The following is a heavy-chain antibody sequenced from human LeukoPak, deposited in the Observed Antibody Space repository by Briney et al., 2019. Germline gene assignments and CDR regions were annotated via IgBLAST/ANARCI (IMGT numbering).Heavy chain of an antibody. Sequence: GGSLRLSCAASGFTFSSYSMNWVRQAPGKGLEWVSSISSSSSYIYYADSVKGRFTISRDNAKNSLYLQMNSLRAEDTAVYYCARSLYCTNGVCPTSPFDYWGQGTLVTVSS. J-gene: IGHJ4*02. CDR2: ISSSSSYI. CDR3: ARSLYCTNGVCPTSPFDY. V-gene: IGHV3-21*01. CDR1: GFTFSSYS. D-gene: IGHD2-8*01.